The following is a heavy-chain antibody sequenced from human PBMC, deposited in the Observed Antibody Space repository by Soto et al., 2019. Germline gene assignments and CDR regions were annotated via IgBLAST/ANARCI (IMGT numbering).Heavy chain of an antibody. Sequence: QVQLQESGPGLVKSSETLSLTCTVSGGSISSYYWSWLRQSAGKGLEWIGRIYTSGSTNYNPSLKIRLTMSVDTSKNQFSLKLNSVTAAGTAVYYCASNTYDILTDFDHLTAFDIWGQGTLVTVSS. V-gene: IGHV4-4*07. D-gene: IGHD3-9*01. J-gene: IGHJ3*02. CDR3: ASNTYDILTDFDHLTAFDI. CDR2: IYTSGST. CDR1: GGSISSYY.